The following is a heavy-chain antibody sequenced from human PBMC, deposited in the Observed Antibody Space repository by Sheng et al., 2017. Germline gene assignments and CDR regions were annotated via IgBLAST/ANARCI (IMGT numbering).Heavy chain of an antibody. D-gene: IGHD6-19*01. CDR3: ARDNGAVASDFDH. CDR1: GFTLSSDY. Sequence: DVQLVESGGGLIQPGESLRLSCAASGFTLSSDYMTWVRQSPGKGLEWVSYISASGSSIEYADSVKGRFFISRDNAKNSLFLEMSSLRAEDTAVYYCARDNGAVASDFDHWGQGTLVTVSS. V-gene: IGHV3-48*03. CDR2: ISASGSSI. J-gene: IGHJ4*02.